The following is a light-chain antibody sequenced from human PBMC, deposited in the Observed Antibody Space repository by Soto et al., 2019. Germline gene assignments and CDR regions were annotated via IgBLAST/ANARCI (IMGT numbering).Light chain of an antibody. CDR2: EVS. V-gene: IGLV2-14*01. CDR3: SSYTSSSTYV. CDR1: SSDVGGYNY. J-gene: IGLJ1*01. Sequence: QAAVTQPASVSGSPGQSITISCTGTSSDVGGYNYVSWSQQHPGKAPQLMIYEVSNRPSGVSNRFSGSKSGNTASLTISGLQAEDEADYYCSSYTSSSTYVFGTGTKVTVL.